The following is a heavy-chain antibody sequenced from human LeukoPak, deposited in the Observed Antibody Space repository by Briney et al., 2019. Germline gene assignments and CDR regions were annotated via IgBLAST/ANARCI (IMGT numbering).Heavy chain of an antibody. Sequence: ASLKVSCKASRYTLTSYGISWVRQAPGQRLEWMGGISAYNGITNYAQKIQGRVTMTTDTSTSTAYMELRSLRSEDTAVYYCARADIVATITNFDYWGQGTLGTVSS. D-gene: IGHD5-12*01. V-gene: IGHV1-18*01. CDR2: ISAYNGIT. J-gene: IGHJ4*02. CDR3: ARADIVATITNFDY. CDR1: RYTLTSYG.